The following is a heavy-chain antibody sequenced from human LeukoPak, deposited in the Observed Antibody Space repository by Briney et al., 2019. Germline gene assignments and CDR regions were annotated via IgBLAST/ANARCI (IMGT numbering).Heavy chain of an antibody. V-gene: IGHV3-30*04. D-gene: IGHD3-22*01. CDR2: ISYDGSNK. CDR3: ARGQVGVTMLVVVMDY. J-gene: IGHJ4*02. CDR1: GFTFSSYA. Sequence: GGSLRLSCAASGFTFSSYAMHWVRQAPGKGLEWVAVISYDGSNKYYADSVKGRFTISRDNSKNTLYLQMNSLRAEDTAVYYCARGQVGVTMLVVVMDYWGQGTLVTVSS.